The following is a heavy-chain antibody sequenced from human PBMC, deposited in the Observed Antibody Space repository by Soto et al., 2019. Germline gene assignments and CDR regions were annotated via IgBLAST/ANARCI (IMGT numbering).Heavy chain of an antibody. V-gene: IGHV5-51*01. CDR3: ARRGTHCSSTCFDI. CDR2: IYPADSDT. J-gene: IGHJ3*02. Sequence: GESLKISCRGAGYSFTSYWIGWVRQMPGKGLEWMGIIYPADSDTRNSPSFQGQVTISVDKSISTAYLQWSSLKASDTAMYYCARRGTHCSSTCFDIWGQGTMVTVS. CDR1: GYSFTSYW. D-gene: IGHD2-2*01.